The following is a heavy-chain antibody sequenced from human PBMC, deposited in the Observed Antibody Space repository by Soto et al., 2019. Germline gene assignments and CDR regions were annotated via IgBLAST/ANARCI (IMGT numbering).Heavy chain of an antibody. CDR3: TTDDWPGTTWGAEYYYYGMDV. CDR1: GFTFSNAW. Sequence: EVQLVESGGGLVKPGGSLRLSCAASGFTFSNAWMNWVRQAPGKGLEWVGRIKSKTDGGTTDYAAPVKGRFTISRDDSKNTLYLQMNSLKTEDTAVYYCTTDDWPGTTWGAEYYYYGMDVWGQGTTVTVSS. J-gene: IGHJ6*02. D-gene: IGHD1-7*01. V-gene: IGHV3-15*07. CDR2: IKSKTDGGTT.